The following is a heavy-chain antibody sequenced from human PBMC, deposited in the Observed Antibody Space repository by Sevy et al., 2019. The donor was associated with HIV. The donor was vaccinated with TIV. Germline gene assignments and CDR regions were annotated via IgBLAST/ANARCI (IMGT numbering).Heavy chain of an antibody. J-gene: IGHJ5*02. V-gene: IGHV4-34*01. CDR2: INHSGST. Sequence: SETLSLTCAVYGGSFSGYYWNWIRQTPVKGLEWIGEINHSGSTNYNPSLKSRVTMSVDTSKNQFSLRLNSVTAADTAVYYCARAPPVVVVPGAPSWFDPWGQGTLVTVSS. CDR3: ARAPPVVVVPGAPSWFDP. D-gene: IGHD2-2*01. CDR1: GGSFSGYY.